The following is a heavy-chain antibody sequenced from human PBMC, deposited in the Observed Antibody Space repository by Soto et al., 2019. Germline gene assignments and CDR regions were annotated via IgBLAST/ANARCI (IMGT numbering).Heavy chain of an antibody. J-gene: IGHJ1*01. CDR2: ISGSGGSR. D-gene: IGHD2-21*01. CDR3: VKHKGGGEYGFAEYFHH. CDR1: EFAFSRYA. Sequence: EVQLLESGGGLVQPGGSLRLSCAASEFAFSRYAMSWVRQVPGKRLEWVSAISGSGGSRYHADSVKGRFFISRDNSKNTVDLQMNRLRADDTALYHCVKHKGGGEYGFAEYFHHWGQGTLVTVSS. V-gene: IGHV3-23*01.